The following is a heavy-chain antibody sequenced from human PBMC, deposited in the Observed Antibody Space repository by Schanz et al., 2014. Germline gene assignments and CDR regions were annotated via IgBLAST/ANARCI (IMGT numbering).Heavy chain of an antibody. V-gene: IGHV3-23*01. Sequence: EVQLLESGGGLVQPGGSLRLSCAASGFTFSAYAMTWVRQIPGKGLEWVSTIGTSGGTNYAESVKGRFTISRDNSKNTLYLQMDSLRAEDTAVYFCAKKVPAYNPFDSWGQGTLVTVSS. CDR3: AKKVPAYNPFDS. J-gene: IGHJ4*02. CDR1: GFTFSAYA. CDR2: IGTSGGT. D-gene: IGHD1-1*01.